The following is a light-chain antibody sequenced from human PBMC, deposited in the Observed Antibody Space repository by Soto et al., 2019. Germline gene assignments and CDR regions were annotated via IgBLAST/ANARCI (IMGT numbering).Light chain of an antibody. Sequence: DIHMTQSPSSVSASVGGRVTMTXRASQSISLWLAWYQQHPGXPPKXXXDKXSSLERGGPSRFSGSGSGTEFTLTISSLQPDYFSTYYCQQYKRYSRTFGGGTKVDIK. CDR3: QQYKRYSRT. CDR1: QSISLW. J-gene: IGKJ4*01. V-gene: IGKV1-5*03. CDR2: KXS.